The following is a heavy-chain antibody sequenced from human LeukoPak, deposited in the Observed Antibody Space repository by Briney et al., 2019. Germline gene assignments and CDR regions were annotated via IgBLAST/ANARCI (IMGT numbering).Heavy chain of an antibody. J-gene: IGHJ6*02. CDR2: IFDSGNT. Sequence: SQTLSLTCAVSGDSISSDDYYWTSIRQPPGKVLEWIGYIFDSGNTYYNPSLKSRLSMSIDTSKNQFSLKLSSVTAADTAVYYCAGYHTKYDSGSYPAHYYEYGLDVWGQGTTVSVSS. D-gene: IGHD3-10*01. CDR3: AGYHTKYDSGSYPAHYYEYGLDV. CDR1: GDSISSDDYY. V-gene: IGHV4-30-4*01.